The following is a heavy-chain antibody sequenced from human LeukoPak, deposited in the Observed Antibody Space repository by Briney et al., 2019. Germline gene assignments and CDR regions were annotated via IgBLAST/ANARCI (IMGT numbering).Heavy chain of an antibody. V-gene: IGHV4-39*07. Sequence: PSETLSLTCTVSGGSISSSSHYWGWIRQPPGKGLEWIGSIYYIGDTYYNPSLKSRVTMSLDTSKNQFSLKLSSVTAADTAVYYCATYDDRLVLNYWGQGTLVTVSS. D-gene: IGHD4-17*01. CDR2: IYYIGDT. J-gene: IGHJ4*02. CDR3: ATYDDRLVLNY. CDR1: GGSISSSSHY.